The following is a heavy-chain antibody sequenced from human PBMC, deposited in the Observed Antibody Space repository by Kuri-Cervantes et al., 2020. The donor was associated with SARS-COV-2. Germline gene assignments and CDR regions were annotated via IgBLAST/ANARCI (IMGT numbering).Heavy chain of an antibody. CDR3: ASSREYSGYDLYYYYYMDV. CDR2: IKKDGSAK. Sequence: GESLMISCAASGFTFSSYWMSWVRQAPGKGLEWVANIKKDGSAKYYVDSVKCRYTITRDNAKNSLYLQMNSLRAENTAMYYWASSREYSGYDLYYYYYMDVWGKGTMVTVSS. D-gene: IGHD5-12*01. J-gene: IGHJ6*03. V-gene: IGHV3-7*01. CDR1: GFTFSSYW.